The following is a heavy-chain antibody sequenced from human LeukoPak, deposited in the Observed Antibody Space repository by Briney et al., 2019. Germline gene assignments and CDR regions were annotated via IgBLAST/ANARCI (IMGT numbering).Heavy chain of an antibody. J-gene: IGHJ4*02. CDR2: IKSKTDGGTT. CDR3: TTRGGSFSIFDY. D-gene: IGHD1-26*01. CDR1: GFNFSTFT. Sequence: GGSLRLSCAASGFNFSTFTMNWVRQAPGKGLEWVGRIKSKTDGGTTDYAAPVKGRFTISRDDSKNTLYLQMNSLKTEDTAVYYCTTRGGSFSIFDYWGQGTLVTVSS. V-gene: IGHV3-15*01.